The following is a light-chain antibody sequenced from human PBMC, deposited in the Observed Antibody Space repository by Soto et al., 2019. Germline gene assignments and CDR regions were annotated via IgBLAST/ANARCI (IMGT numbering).Light chain of an antibody. Sequence: QSVLTQSPSASASLGASVKLTCTLSSGHSSYAIAWHQQQPEKGPRYLMKLNSDGSHSKGDGIPDRFSASSAGAERYLTSSSLQSEDEADYYCQTWGTGVVFGGGTKLTVL. CDR1: SGHSSYA. CDR3: QTWGTGVV. V-gene: IGLV4-69*01. J-gene: IGLJ2*01. CDR2: LNSDGSH.